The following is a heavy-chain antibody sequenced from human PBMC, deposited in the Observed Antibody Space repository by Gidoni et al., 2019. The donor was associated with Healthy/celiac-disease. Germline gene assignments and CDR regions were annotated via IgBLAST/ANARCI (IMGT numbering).Heavy chain of an antibody. CDR2: ISGDGGST. J-gene: IGHJ4*02. V-gene: IGHV3-43*02. CDR1: GFTFDDYA. Sequence: EVQLVESGGGVVQPGGSLRLSCAASGFTFDDYAMHWVRQAPGKGLECGSLISGDGGSTYYADSVKGRFTISRDNSKNSLYLQMNSLRTEDTALYYCAKDTGGDYRFDYWGQGTLVTVSS. CDR3: AKDTGGDYRFDY. D-gene: IGHD4-17*01.